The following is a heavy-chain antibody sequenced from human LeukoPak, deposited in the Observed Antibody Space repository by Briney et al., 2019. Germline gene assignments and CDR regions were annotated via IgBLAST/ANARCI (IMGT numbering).Heavy chain of an antibody. CDR2: IIPIFGIA. Sequence: ASVKVSCKASGGTFSSYAISWVRQAPGQGLEWMGRIIPIFGIANYAQKFQGRVTITADKSTSTAYMELSSLRSEDTAVYYCARVADGYYGGWFDPWGQGTLVTVSS. CDR3: ARVADGYYGGWFDP. CDR1: GGTFSSYA. J-gene: IGHJ5*02. D-gene: IGHD4-17*01. V-gene: IGHV1-69*04.